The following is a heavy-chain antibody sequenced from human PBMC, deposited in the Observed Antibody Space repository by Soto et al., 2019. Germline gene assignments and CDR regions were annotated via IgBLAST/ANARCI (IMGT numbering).Heavy chain of an antibody. Sequence: QVQLQESGPGLVKPSGTLSLTCAVSGGSISSSNWWSWVRQPPGNGLEWIGEIYHSGSTNYNPSLQRPDSIAVARSKHPFCLKLRSVTATDTAVYYWAADRSDGSRWSRGYWFGPWGQGTLVTVSS. CDR3: AADRSDGSRWSRGYWFGP. D-gene: IGHD6-13*01. CDR2: IYHSGST. V-gene: IGHV4-4*02. J-gene: IGHJ5*02. CDR1: GGSISSSNW.